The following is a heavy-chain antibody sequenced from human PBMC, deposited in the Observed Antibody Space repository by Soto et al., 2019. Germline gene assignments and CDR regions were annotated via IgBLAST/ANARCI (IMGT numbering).Heavy chain of an antibody. CDR3: TTKVTLNVVVIDATGINY. CDR2: IKSKTDGGTT. Sequence: GGSLRLTCTASGFTFSRAWIYWVGQAPGKGLEWVGRIKSKTDGGTTDYAAPVKGRFTISRDDSKNTLYLQMNSLKTEGTAVYYCTTKVTLNVVVIDATGINYWAQGTLVTVSS. CDR1: GFTFSRAW. D-gene: IGHD2-15*01. V-gene: IGHV3-15*07. J-gene: IGHJ4*02.